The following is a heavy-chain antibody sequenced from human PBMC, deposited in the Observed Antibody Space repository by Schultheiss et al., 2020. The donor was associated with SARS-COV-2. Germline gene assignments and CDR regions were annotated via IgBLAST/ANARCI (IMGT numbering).Heavy chain of an antibody. CDR3: ARVARELFLGFEPLPFDY. J-gene: IGHJ4*02. Sequence: SETLSLTCTVSGGSISSYYWGWIRQPPGKGLEWIGSIYYSGSTYYNPSLKSRVTISVDTSKNQFSLKLSSVTAADTAVYYCARVARELFLGFEPLPFDYWGQGTLVTVSS. V-gene: IGHV4-39*07. CDR2: IYYSGST. D-gene: IGHD3-10*01. CDR1: GGSISSYY.